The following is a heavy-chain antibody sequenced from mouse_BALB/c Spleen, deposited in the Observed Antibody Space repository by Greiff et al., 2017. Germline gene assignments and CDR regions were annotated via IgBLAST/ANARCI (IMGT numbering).Heavy chain of an antibody. CDR2: INPYNGAT. Sequence: VQLQQSGPELVKPGASVKISCKASGYSFTGYYMHWVKQSHVKSLEWIGRINPYNGATSYNQNFKDKASLTVDKSSSTAYMELHSLTSEDSAVYYCARSPLYGNFFAYWGQGTLVTVSA. CDR1: GYSFTGYY. CDR3: ARSPLYGNFFAY. V-gene: IGHV1-31*01. J-gene: IGHJ3*01. D-gene: IGHD2-1*01.